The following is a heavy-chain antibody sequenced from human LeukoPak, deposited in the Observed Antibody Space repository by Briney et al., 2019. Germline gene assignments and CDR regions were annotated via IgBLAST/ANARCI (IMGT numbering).Heavy chain of an antibody. CDR3: ARADGDSSGYYYYYYMDV. CDR2: INHSGST. J-gene: IGHJ6*03. V-gene: IGHV4-34*01. Sequence: SETLSLTCAVYGGSFSGYYWSWIRQPPGKGLEWIGEINHSGSTNYNPSLKSRVTISVDTSKNQFSLKLSSVTAADTAVYYCARADGDSSGYYYYYYMDVWGKGTTVTVSS. CDR1: GGSFSGYY. D-gene: IGHD3-22*01.